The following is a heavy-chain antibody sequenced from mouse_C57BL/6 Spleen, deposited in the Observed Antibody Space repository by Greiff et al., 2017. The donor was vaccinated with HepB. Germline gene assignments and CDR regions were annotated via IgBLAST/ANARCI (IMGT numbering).Heavy chain of an antibody. CDR3: ARHGYGNYPWFAY. V-gene: IGHV5-9*01. D-gene: IGHD2-10*02. Sequence: EVKLVESGGGLVKPGGSLKLSCAASGFTFSSYTMSWVRQTPEKRLEWVATISGGGGNTYYQDSVKGRFTISRDNAKNTLYLQISSLSSEDTALYYCARHGYGNYPWFAYWGQGTLVTVSA. J-gene: IGHJ3*01. CDR2: ISGGGGNT. CDR1: GFTFSSYT.